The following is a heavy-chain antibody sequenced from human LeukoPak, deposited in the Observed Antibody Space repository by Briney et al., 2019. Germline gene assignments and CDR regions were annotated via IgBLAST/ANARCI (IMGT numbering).Heavy chain of an antibody. D-gene: IGHD6-19*01. Sequence: SETLSLTCTVSGGSISSGDYYWSWIRQPPGKGLEWIGYIYTSGSTNYNPSLKSRVTISVDTSKNQFSLKLSSVTAADTAVYYCAGHGAVAGDYWGQGTLVTVSS. CDR2: IYTSGST. CDR1: GGSISSGDYY. CDR3: AGHGAVAGDY. V-gene: IGHV4-61*08. J-gene: IGHJ4*02.